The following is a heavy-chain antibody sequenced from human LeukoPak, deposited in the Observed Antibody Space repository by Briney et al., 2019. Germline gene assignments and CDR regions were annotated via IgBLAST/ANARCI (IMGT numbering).Heavy chain of an antibody. CDR1: GFTFSTSG. J-gene: IGHJ4*02. Sequence: PGGSLRLSCAASGFTFSTSGMHWVRQAPGKGLEWVAVISYDGSNKYYADSVKGRFTISRDNSKNTLFLQMNSLRGEDTAVYYCARDRTRDGYNQGRVFDYWGQGTLVTVSS. CDR2: ISYDGSNK. D-gene: IGHD5-24*01. V-gene: IGHV3-30*19. CDR3: ARDRTRDGYNQGRVFDY.